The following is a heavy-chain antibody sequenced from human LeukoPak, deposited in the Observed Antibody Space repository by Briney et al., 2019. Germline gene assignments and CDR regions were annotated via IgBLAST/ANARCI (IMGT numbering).Heavy chain of an antibody. J-gene: IGHJ5*01. Sequence: SETLSLTCNVSGGSISGHFWIWFRQPPGKGLEWIGHRDDGGRSNYNPSLRSRVTISIDTSKNQFSLKLNSVTAADTADYYCARAPVVRGVFGWFDFWGQGVLVTVSS. CDR3: ARAPVVRGVFGWFDF. V-gene: IGHV4-59*11. D-gene: IGHD3-10*01. CDR1: GGSISGHF. CDR2: RDDGGRS.